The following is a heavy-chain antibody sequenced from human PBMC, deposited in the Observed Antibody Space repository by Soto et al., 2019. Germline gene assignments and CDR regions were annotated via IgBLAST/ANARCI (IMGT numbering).Heavy chain of an antibody. CDR1: GGSISSGGYS. CDR2: IYHSGST. V-gene: IGHV4-30-2*01. J-gene: IGHJ3*02. D-gene: IGHD4-17*01. Sequence: SETLSLTCAVSGGSISSGGYSWSWIRQPPGKGLEWIGYIYHSGSTYYNPSLKSRVTISVDRSKSQFSLKLSSVTAADTAVYYCARVTTHGGAFDIWGQGTMVTVSS. CDR3: ARVTTHGGAFDI.